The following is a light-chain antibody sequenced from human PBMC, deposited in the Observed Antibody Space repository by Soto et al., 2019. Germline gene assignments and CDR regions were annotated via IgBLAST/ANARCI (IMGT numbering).Light chain of an antibody. CDR3: QQYGYSPT. V-gene: IGKV3-20*01. Sequence: IVLTQFPDTLYMSAFARTTLSCRASQILSSNVAWYQQKPGQAPRLLIYGASSRATGIPDRFSGSGSGTDFTLTISRLEPEDFAVYYCQQYGYSPTFGGGTKVDIK. CDR2: GAS. CDR1: QILSSN. J-gene: IGKJ4*01.